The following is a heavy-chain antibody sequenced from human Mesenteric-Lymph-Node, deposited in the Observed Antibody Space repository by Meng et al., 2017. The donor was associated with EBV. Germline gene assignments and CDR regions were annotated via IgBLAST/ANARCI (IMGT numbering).Heavy chain of an antibody. CDR3: ARDHFGIAVAGTVPIDY. CDR2: INAGNGDT. V-gene: IGHV1-3*01. D-gene: IGHD6-19*01. J-gene: IGHJ4*02. Sequence: QLGQSVAEVKKPGASVKVYCKASGYTFTSYASHWVRQAPGQRLEWMGRINAGNGDTKYSQKFQDRVTITRDTSASTAYMELSSLRSEDTAVYYCARDHFGIAVAGTVPIDYWGQGTLVTVSS. CDR1: GYTFTSYA.